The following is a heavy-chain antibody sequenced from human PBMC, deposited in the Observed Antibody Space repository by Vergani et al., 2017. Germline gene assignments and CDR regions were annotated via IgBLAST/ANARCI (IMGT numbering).Heavy chain of an antibody. CDR1: GASIRSSNYY. CDR2: IYHSGST. J-gene: IGHJ6*02. V-gene: IGHV4-39*07. D-gene: IGHD5-12*01. Sequence: QLQLQESGPGLVKPSATLSLTCSVSGASIRSSNYYWGWIRQPPGKGLEWIASIYHSGSTYYNPSLKSRVTISVDTSKNQFSLKLSSVTAADTAVYYCARLRLEDSGYDFGGMDVWGQGTTVTVSS. CDR3: ARLRLEDSGYDFGGMDV.